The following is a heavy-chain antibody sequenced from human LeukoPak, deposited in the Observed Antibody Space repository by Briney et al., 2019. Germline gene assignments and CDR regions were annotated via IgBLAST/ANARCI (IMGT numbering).Heavy chain of an antibody. D-gene: IGHD4-17*01. Sequence: PGGSLRLSCAASGFTLSTYAMHWVRQAPGKGLEWVTVISYDGTNKYYADSVKGRFTISKDNSKNTLSLQMNSLRAEDTAVYFCAKFRGPTVTRGGDFDYWGQGTLVTVSS. CDR2: ISYDGTNK. CDR3: AKFRGPTVTRGGDFDY. V-gene: IGHV3-30*18. J-gene: IGHJ4*02. CDR1: GFTLSTYA.